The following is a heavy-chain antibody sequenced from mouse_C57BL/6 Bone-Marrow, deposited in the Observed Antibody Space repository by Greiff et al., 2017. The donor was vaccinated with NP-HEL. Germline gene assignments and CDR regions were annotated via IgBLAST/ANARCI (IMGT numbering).Heavy chain of an antibody. Sequence: VQLQQSGAELVRPGASVKLSCTASGFNIKDDYMHWVKQRPEQGLEWIGWIDPGNGDTEYDSKFPGKATITADTYSNTSYLQLTSLSSAYTAVYYCTFIYYYVSWFACWGQGTLVTVSA. V-gene: IGHV14-4*01. CDR1: GFNIKDDY. J-gene: IGHJ3*01. CDR2: IDPGNGDT. D-gene: IGHD1-1*01. CDR3: TFIYYYVSWFAC.